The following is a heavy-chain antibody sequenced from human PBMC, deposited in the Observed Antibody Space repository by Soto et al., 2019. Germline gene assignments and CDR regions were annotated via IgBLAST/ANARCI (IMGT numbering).Heavy chain of an antibody. J-gene: IGHJ6*02. V-gene: IGHV3-23*01. Sequence: EVQLLESGGGLVQPGGSLRLSCAASGFTFSSYAMSWVRQAPGKGLEWVSAISGSGGSTYYADSVKGRFTISRDNSKNTLYLQMNSLRAEDTAVYYCAKEGGMYGDSSSWLNGNYYYGMDVWGQGTTVTVPS. CDR2: ISGSGGST. D-gene: IGHD6-13*01. CDR1: GFTFSSYA. CDR3: AKEGGMYGDSSSWLNGNYYYGMDV.